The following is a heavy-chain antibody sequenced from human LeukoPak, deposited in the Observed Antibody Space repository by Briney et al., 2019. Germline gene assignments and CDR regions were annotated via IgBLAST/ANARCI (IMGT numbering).Heavy chain of an antibody. CDR3: ARAYGSGSYSFPLGY. V-gene: IGHV4-59*08. CDR2: IYYSGST. CDR1: DGSISSYY. J-gene: IGHJ4*02. D-gene: IGHD3-10*01. Sequence: SETQSLTCTVSDGSISSYYWSWIRQPPGKELEWIGYIYYSGSTNYNPSLKSRVTISVDTSKNQFSLKLSSVTAADTAVYYCARAYGSGSYSFPLGYWGQGTLVTVSS.